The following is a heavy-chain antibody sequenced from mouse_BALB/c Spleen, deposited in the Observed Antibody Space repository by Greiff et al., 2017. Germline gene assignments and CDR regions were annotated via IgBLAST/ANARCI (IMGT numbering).Heavy chain of an antibody. Sequence: EVQLQQSGTVLARPGASVKMSCKASGYTFTSYWMHWVKQRPGQGLEWIGAIYPGNSDTSYNQKFKGKAKLTAVTSTSTAYMELSSLTNEDSAVYYCTRIVYGNYSYYYAMDYWGQGTSVTVSS. CDR3: TRIVYGNYSYYYAMDY. D-gene: IGHD2-10*02. CDR2: IYPGNSDT. CDR1: GYTFTSYW. V-gene: IGHV1-5*01. J-gene: IGHJ4*01.